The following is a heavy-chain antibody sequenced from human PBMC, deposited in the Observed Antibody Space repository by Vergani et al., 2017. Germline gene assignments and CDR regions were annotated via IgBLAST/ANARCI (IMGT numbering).Heavy chain of an antibody. CDR2: IDEYGNRA. Sequence: VESGGGLVKGGGSLRLSCVASGFSFNTYWMHWVRQVPGKGLMWVARIDEYGNRATYGDFETGRFTISRDNAKNTVFVQMNNLRADDAGVYYCVRTEYCTGIACNTRFDSWGQGALVTVSS. J-gene: IGHJ5*01. V-gene: IGHV3-74*03. CDR3: VRTEYCTGIACNTRFDS. CDR1: GFSFNTYW. D-gene: IGHD2-8*02.